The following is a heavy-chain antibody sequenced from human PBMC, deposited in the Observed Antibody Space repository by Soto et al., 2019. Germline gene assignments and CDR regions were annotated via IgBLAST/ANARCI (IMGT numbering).Heavy chain of an antibody. V-gene: IGHV3-30-3*01. CDR2: ISYDGSNK. CDR3: AKARGLLLLVWFDP. Sequence: PGGSLRLSCAASGFTFSSYAMHWVRQAPGKGLEWVAVISYDGSNKYYADSVKGRFTISRDNSKNTLYLQMNSLRAEDTAVYYCAKARGLLLLVWFDPWGQGTLVTVSS. J-gene: IGHJ5*02. D-gene: IGHD2-15*01. CDR1: GFTFSSYA.